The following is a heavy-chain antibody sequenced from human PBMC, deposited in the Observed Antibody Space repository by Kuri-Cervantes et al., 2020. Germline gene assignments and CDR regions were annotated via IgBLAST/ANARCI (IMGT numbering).Heavy chain of an antibody. Sequence: GGSLRLSCAASGFTLNRYGMHWVRQAPGKGLEWVAVIWYDGSNKYYADSVKGRFTISRDNSKNTLYLQMNSLRAEDTAVYYCARDRGRLAFDIWGQGTMVTVSS. D-gene: IGHD3-10*01. J-gene: IGHJ3*02. V-gene: IGHV3-33*01. CDR2: IWYDGSNK. CDR1: GFTLNRYG. CDR3: ARDRGRLAFDI.